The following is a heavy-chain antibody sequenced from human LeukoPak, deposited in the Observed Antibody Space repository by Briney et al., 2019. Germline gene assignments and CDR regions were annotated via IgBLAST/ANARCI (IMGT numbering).Heavy chain of an antibody. D-gene: IGHD4-17*01. CDR1: GDSISSADYY. CDR3: ASTTVTTYAFDI. J-gene: IGHJ3*02. CDR2: IFYSGST. V-gene: IGHV4-30-4*01. Sequence: SETLSLTCTVSGDSISSADYYWSWIRQPPGKGLEWIGYIFYSGSTDYNPSLESRVTISVDTSKNQFSLKLSSVTAADTAVYYCASTTVTTYAFDIWGQGTMVTVSS.